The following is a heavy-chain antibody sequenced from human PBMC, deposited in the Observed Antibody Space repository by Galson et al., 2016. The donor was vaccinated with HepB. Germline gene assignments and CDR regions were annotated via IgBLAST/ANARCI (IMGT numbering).Heavy chain of an antibody. CDR2: IYYSGRT. CDR3: AREAITKVRGVIISNGMDV. V-gene: IGHV4-31*03. J-gene: IGHJ6*02. D-gene: IGHD3-10*01. Sequence: TLSLTCIVSGGSISSGTYYWSWIRQHPEKGLEWVGFIYYSGRTYYNPSLKSRVTMSVDTSNNHFSLRLNSVTAADTAVYYCAREAITKVRGVIISNGMDVWGQGTTVIVSS. CDR1: GGSISSGTYY.